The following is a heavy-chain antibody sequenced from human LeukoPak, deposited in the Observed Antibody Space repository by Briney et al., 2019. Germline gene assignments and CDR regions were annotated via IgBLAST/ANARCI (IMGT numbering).Heavy chain of an antibody. J-gene: IGHJ4*02. Sequence: GGSLRLSCAASGVTFSSYAMSWVSQAPGKGLEWVSSISGSGGSTYYADSVKGRFTISRDNSKNMLYLQMNSLRAEDTAVYYCAKLLNNRYFDSNFDYWGQGTLVTVSS. CDR1: GVTFSSYA. CDR3: AKLLNNRYFDSNFDY. CDR2: ISGSGGST. D-gene: IGHD3-9*01. V-gene: IGHV3-23*01.